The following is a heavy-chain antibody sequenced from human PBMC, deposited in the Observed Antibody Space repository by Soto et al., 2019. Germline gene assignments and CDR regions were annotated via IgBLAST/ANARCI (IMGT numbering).Heavy chain of an antibody. D-gene: IGHD3-16*01. V-gene: IGHV3-30-3*01. CDR1: GFTFSSYA. CDR3: ARGGAHGYFYGMDV. Sequence: GGSLRLSCAASGFTFSSYALHWVRQAPGKGLEWVALISYDGTNKYYADSVKGRFTISRDNSENTLSLQMNSLSTEDTAVYYCARGGAHGYFYGMDVWGQGTTVTVSS. CDR2: ISYDGTNK. J-gene: IGHJ6*02.